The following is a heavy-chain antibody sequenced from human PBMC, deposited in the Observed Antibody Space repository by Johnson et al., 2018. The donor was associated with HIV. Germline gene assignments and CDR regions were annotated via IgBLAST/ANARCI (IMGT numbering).Heavy chain of an antibody. CDR3: ARARLLWFRELWPHDAFDI. J-gene: IGHJ3*02. D-gene: IGHD3-10*01. CDR1: GFTVSSNY. Sequence: MMLVESGGGLVQPGGSLRLSCAASGFTVSSNYMSWVRQAPGKGLEWVSVIYSGGSTYYADSVKGRFTISRDNAKNSLYLQRNSLRAEDTAVYYCARARLLWFRELWPHDAFDIWGQGTKVTVSS. V-gene: IGHV3-66*01. CDR2: IYSGGST.